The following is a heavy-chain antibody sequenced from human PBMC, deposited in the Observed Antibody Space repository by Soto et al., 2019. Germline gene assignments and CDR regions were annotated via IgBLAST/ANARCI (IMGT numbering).Heavy chain of an antibody. CDR2: IKTAGGDT. CDR3: ARDLISNYHYYGMDV. J-gene: IGHJ6*02. Sequence: QVQLVQSGPEVKKPGASVKVSCRASGYVFTNYYIHWVRQAPGQGLEWMGIIKTAGGDTNYAQKFRGRVTMTRDTSTSTVYMELSSLTSEDTGVYFCARDLISNYHYYGMDVWGQGTTVTVSS. V-gene: IGHV1-46*01. CDR1: GYVFTNYY.